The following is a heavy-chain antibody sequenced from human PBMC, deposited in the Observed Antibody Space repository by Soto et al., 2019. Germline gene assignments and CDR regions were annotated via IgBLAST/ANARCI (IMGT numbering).Heavy chain of an antibody. CDR2: ISGSGGST. J-gene: IGHJ4*02. CDR3: AKDRTDLLWPVPAKRDY. CDR1: GFPFSSYA. Sequence: GGSLRLSCAASGFPFSSYAMSWVRQAQGKGLELVSAISGSGGSTYYEDSVKGRFTISRDNSKNTLYLQMNSLRAEDTAVYYWAKDRTDLLWPVPAKRDYWGQGTLVTVSS. D-gene: IGHD2-2*01. V-gene: IGHV3-23*01.